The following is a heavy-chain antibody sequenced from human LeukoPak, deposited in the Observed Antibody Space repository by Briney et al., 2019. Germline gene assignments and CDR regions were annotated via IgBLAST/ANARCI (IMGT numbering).Heavy chain of an antibody. CDR3: ARGGDYGSGVFDP. V-gene: IGHV1-8*03. D-gene: IGHD3-10*01. Sequence: ASVKVSCKASGGTFSSYAISWVRQAPGQGLEWMGWMNPNSGNTGYAQKFQGRVTITRNTSISTAYMELSSLRSEDTAVYYCARGGDYGSGVFDPWGQGTLDTVSS. CDR2: MNPNSGNT. CDR1: GGTFSSYA. J-gene: IGHJ5*02.